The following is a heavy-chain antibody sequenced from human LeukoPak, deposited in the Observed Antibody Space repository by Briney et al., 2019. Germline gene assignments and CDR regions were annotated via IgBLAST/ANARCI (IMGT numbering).Heavy chain of an antibody. CDR1: GFTFSTYA. J-gene: IGHJ4*02. Sequence: LPGGSLRLSCAASGFTFSTYAMHWVRQAPGKGLEWVAVITYDGSDKYYADSVKGRFTISRDNSKNTVYLQMNSLRAEDTAVYYCARVPYGSGTYTDYWGRGTLVTVSS. CDR3: ARVPYGSGTYTDY. V-gene: IGHV3-30-3*01. CDR2: ITYDGSDK. D-gene: IGHD3-10*01.